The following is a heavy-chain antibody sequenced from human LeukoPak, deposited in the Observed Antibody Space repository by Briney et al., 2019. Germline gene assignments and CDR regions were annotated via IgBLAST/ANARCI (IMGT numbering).Heavy chain of an antibody. V-gene: IGHV4-59*01. CDR3: ARGAMATTPFFDY. D-gene: IGHD5-24*01. Sequence: KPSETLSLTCPVSGGSISNYYYWPWIRQPPGKGLEWIGYVYYTGSTNFNPSLKSRLTMSLDTSRNQFSLKLTSLTAADTAVYYCARGAMATTPFFDYWGQGTLVTVSS. CDR2: VYYTGST. J-gene: IGHJ4*02. CDR1: GGSISNYY.